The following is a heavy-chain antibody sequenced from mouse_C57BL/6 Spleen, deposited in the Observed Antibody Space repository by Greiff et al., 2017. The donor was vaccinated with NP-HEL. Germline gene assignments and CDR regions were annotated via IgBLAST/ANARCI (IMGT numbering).Heavy chain of an antibody. CDR2: INPNNGGT. D-gene: IGHD1-1*01. Sequence: EVQLQQSGPELVKPGASVKIPCKASGYTFTDYNMDWVKQSHGKSLEWIGDINPNNGGTIYNQKFKGKATLTVDKSSSTAYMELRSLTSEDTAVYYCARWTTVVAHYFDYWGQGTTLTVSS. V-gene: IGHV1-18*01. CDR1: GYTFTDYN. J-gene: IGHJ2*01. CDR3: ARWTTVVAHYFDY.